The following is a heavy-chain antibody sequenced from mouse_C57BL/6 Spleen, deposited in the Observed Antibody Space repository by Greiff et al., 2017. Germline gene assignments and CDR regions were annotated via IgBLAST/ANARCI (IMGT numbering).Heavy chain of an antibody. CDR1: GFTFSDYG. Sequence: EVQLVESGGGLVKPGGSLKLSCAASGFTFSDYGMHWVRQAPEKGLEWVAFISSGGSTIYYADTVKGRFTISRDNAKNTLYLQMTSLRSEDTAMYYSARNEHRNYHFECWGQSTTRTVAS. CDR2: ISSGGSTI. V-gene: IGHV5-17*01. J-gene: IGHJ2*01. D-gene: IGHD2-1*01. CDR3: ARNEHRNYHFEC.